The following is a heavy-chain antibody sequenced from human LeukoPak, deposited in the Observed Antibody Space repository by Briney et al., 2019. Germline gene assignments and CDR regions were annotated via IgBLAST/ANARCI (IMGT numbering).Heavy chain of an antibody. CDR2: ISISSSYR. J-gene: IGHJ4*02. V-gene: IGHV3-11*05. CDR1: GFTFSDYY. CDR3: ARARREYFDY. Sequence: GGSLRLSCAVSGFTFSDYYMSWICQAPGQGLELVSYISISSSYRTYADPVKGRFIISSNNTNTSLYLQMNVPRAEETAEYYCARARREYFDYWGQGTLVTVSS. D-gene: IGHD1-14*01.